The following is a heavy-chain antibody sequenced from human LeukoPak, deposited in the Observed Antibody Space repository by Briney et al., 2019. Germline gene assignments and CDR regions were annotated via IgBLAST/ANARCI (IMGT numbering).Heavy chain of an antibody. CDR2: ISAYNGNT. CDR1: GYTFTTNG. J-gene: IGHJ3*02. D-gene: IGHD6-13*01. V-gene: IGHV1-18*01. Sequence: ASVKVSCKPSGYTFTTNGVTWVRQAPGQGLEWVGWISAYNGNTNYAQKLQGRVTMTTDTSTSTAYMELRSLRSDDTAVYYCARYSSSWDDAFDIWGQGTMVTVSS. CDR3: ARYSSSWDDAFDI.